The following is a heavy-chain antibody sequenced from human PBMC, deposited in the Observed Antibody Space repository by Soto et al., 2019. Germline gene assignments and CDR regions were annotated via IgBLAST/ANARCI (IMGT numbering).Heavy chain of an antibody. CDR2: IYSDGST. CDR1: GFTVTSNY. CDR3: ANQRGGYDRDFDY. J-gene: IGHJ4*02. Sequence: GGALRLSCAASGFTVTSNYMSWVRQAPGKGLEWVSVIYSDGSTYYADSVKGRFTISRDNSKNTLYLQMNSLRAEDTAVYYCANQRGGYDRDFDYWGQGTLVNVSS. V-gene: IGHV3-66*01. D-gene: IGHD5-12*01.